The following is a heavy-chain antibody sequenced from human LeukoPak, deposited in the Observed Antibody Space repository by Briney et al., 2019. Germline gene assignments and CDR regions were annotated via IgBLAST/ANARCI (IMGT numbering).Heavy chain of an antibody. CDR1: GFTFSSYG. V-gene: IGHV3-23*01. D-gene: IGHD3-3*01. CDR2: ISGSGGGT. J-gene: IGHJ5*02. Sequence: GGSLRLSCAASGFTFSSYGMSWVRQAPGKGLEWVSAISGSGGGTNYADSVKGRFTISRDNSKNTLYLQMNRLRAEDTAVYYFAKEGRYYYDFWTGSNESTSFDPWGQGTLATASS. CDR3: AKEGRYYYDFWTGSNESTSFDP.